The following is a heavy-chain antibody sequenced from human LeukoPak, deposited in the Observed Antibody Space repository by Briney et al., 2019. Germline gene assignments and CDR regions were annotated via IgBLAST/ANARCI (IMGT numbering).Heavy chain of an antibody. D-gene: IGHD6-19*01. CDR2: ISGGGGST. J-gene: IGHJ5*02. V-gene: IGHV3-23*01. Sequence: GGSLRLSCAASGFTFSSYAMSWVRQAPGKGLEWVSVISGGGGSTYYADSVKGRFTISRDISKNSLYLQMNSLRAEDTALYYCAKGTGYSSGWYWFDPWGQGTLVTVSS. CDR1: GFTFSSYA. CDR3: AKGTGYSSGWYWFDP.